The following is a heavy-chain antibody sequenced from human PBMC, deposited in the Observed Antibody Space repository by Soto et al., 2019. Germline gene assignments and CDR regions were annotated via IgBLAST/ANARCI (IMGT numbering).Heavy chain of an antibody. CDR3: VGGYPWVGFDY. J-gene: IGHJ4*02. Sequence: SETLSLTCTVSGGSISSYYWSWIRQPPGKGLEWIGYIYYSGSTNYNPSLKSRVTISVGTSKNQFSLNLTSVTAADTAVYICVGGYPWVGFDYWAQGTLVTVSS. D-gene: IGHD3-22*01. CDR1: GGSISSYY. CDR2: IYYSGST. V-gene: IGHV4-59*08.